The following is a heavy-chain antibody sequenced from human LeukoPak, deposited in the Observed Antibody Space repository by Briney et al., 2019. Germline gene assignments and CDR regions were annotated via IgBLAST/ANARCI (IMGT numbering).Heavy chain of an antibody. D-gene: IGHD3-10*01. CDR1: GGSISSFY. CDR2: IYYTGST. Sequence: KPSETLSLTCTVSGGSISSFYWSWIRQPPGKGLEWIGYIYYTGSTNYNSSLKSRVTMSVDMSTRQISLKLGSVTAADTAVYYCARAVGGDGSGSLWGPGTLVTVSS. J-gene: IGHJ4*02. CDR3: ARAVGGDGSGSL. V-gene: IGHV4-59*01.